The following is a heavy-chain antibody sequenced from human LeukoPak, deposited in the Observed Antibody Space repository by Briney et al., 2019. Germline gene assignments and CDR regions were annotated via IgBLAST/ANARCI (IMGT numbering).Heavy chain of an antibody. CDR3: AREACSSTSCYTAYFDY. D-gene: IGHD2-2*02. Sequence: GGSLRLSGAASGFTVSSIYMSWVRQAPGKGLEWVSVIYIVGSTYYADSVKGRFTISRDNSKNTLYLQMNSLRAEDTAVYYCAREACSSTSCYTAYFDYWGQGTLVTVSS. CDR1: GFTVSSIY. V-gene: IGHV3-53*01. J-gene: IGHJ4*02. CDR2: IYIVGST.